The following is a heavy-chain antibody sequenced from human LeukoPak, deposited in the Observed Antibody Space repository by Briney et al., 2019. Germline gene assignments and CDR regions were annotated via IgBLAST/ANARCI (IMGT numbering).Heavy chain of an antibody. J-gene: IGHJ4*02. Sequence: SETLPLTCTVSGGSISSGGYYWSWIRQHPGKGLEWIGYIYYSGSTYYNPSLKSRVTISVDTSKNQFSLKLSSVTAADTAVYYCARLRRKSSTTLGYFDYWGQGTLVTVSS. CDR3: ARLRRKSSTTLGYFDY. CDR1: GGSISSGGYY. D-gene: IGHD6-13*01. V-gene: IGHV4-61*08. CDR2: IYYSGST.